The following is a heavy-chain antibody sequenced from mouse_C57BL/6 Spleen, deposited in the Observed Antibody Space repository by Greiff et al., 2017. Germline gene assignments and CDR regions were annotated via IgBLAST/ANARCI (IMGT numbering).Heavy chain of an antibody. CDR3: ARDPSHYYGSSYDY. Sequence: EVQLQQSGPGLVKPSQSLSLTCSVTGYSITSGYYWNWIRQFPGNKLEWMGYISYDGSNNYNPSLKNRISITRDTSKNQFFLKLNSVTTEDTATYYCARDPSHYYGSSYDYWGQGTTLTVSS. J-gene: IGHJ2*01. CDR2: ISYDGSN. CDR1: GYSITSGYY. D-gene: IGHD1-1*01. V-gene: IGHV3-6*01.